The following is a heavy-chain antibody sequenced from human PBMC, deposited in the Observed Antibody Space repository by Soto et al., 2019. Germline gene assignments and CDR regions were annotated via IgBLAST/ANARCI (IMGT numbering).Heavy chain of an antibody. CDR3: ASAYSSGWYVFDY. CDR2: IYYSGST. V-gene: IGHV4-59*08. J-gene: IGHJ4*02. D-gene: IGHD6-19*01. CDR1: GSSISSYY. Sequence: QVQLQESGPGLVKPSETLSLTCTVSGSSISSYYWSWIRQPPGKGLEWIGYIYYSGSTNYNPSLKSRVTISVDTSKNQFSLKLSSVTAADTAVYYCASAYSSGWYVFDYWGQGTLVTVSS.